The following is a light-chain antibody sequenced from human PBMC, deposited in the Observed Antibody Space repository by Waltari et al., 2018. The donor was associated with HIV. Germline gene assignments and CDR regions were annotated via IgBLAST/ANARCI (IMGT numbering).Light chain of an antibody. Sequence: QSALTQPASVSGSPGQSVTISCTGTTSAFGRYNSVSWYQHHPVNVPKVIIYEVTSRPSGVPHRFSGSRSGNTASLTISGLQAEDEAVYYCSTHTTSDTLIFGGGTKLTVL. CDR3: STHTTSDTLI. CDR2: EVT. CDR1: TSAFGRYNS. J-gene: IGLJ2*01. V-gene: IGLV2-14*01.